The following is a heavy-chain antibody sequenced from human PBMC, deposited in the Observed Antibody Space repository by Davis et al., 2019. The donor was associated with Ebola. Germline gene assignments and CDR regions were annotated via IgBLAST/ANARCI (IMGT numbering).Heavy chain of an antibody. V-gene: IGHV4-61*01. J-gene: IGHJ5*02. CDR1: GGSVSSGSYY. D-gene: IGHD6-13*01. CDR2: IYYSGST. Sequence: GSLRLSCTVSGGSVSSGSYYWSWIRQPPGKGLEWIGYIYYSGSTYYNPSLKSRVTISVDTSKNQFSLKLSSVTAADTAMYYCARRGTSSWYAGWFDPWGQGTLVTVSS. CDR3: ARRGTSSWYAGWFDP.